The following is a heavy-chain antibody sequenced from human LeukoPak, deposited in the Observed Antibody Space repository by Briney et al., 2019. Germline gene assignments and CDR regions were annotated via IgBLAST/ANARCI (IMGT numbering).Heavy chain of an antibody. CDR3: ARDDVRYYDILTGYFWSRRPYYYGMDV. D-gene: IGHD3-9*01. V-gene: IGHV1-18*01. Sequence: GAPLRISSKTSLYTVTPSVISTVRQAPGHQREWMGGISTYNGMAQSAQTIQGRATMTTDTFTRAAYMELRSLRSDDTAVYYCARDDVRYYDILTGYFWSRRPYYYGMDVWGQGTTVTVSS. J-gene: IGHJ6*02. CDR1: LYTVTPSV. CDR2: ISTYNGMA.